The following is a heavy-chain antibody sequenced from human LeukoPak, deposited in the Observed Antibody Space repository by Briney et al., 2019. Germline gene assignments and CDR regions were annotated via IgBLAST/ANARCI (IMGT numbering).Heavy chain of an antibody. V-gene: IGHV1-8*01. Sequence: ASVKVSCKASGYTFTSYDINWVRQATGQGLEWMGWMNPNSGNTGYAQKFQGRVTMTRNTSISTAYMELSRLRSDDTAVYYCAREGYLDLPFDPWGQGTLVTVSS. J-gene: IGHJ5*02. CDR1: GYTFTSYD. CDR2: MNPNSGNT. CDR3: AREGYLDLPFDP. D-gene: IGHD3-3*01.